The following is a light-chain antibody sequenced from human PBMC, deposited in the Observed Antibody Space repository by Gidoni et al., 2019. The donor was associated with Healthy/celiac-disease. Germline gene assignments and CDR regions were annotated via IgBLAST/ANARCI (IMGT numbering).Light chain of an antibody. CDR1: QSISSY. V-gene: IGKV1-39*01. CDR3: QQSYSTPLT. J-gene: IGKJ4*01. Sequence: DIQMTQSPSSLSASVGDRVTITCRASQSISSYLNWYQQKPGKAPKILSYAASSLQSGVPSRFSGSGSGTDFTLTSSSLQPEDLATYYCQQSYSTPLTFGGGTKVEIK. CDR2: AAS.